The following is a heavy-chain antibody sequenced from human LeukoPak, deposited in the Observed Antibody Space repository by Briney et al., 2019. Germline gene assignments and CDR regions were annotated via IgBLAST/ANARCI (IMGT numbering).Heavy chain of an antibody. CDR1: GGSFSGCY. CDR3: ARFSVVVAATRTRYNWFDP. D-gene: IGHD2-15*01. CDR2: INHSGST. Sequence: PSETLSLACDVYGGSFSGCYWSWIRQPPGKGLEWIGEINHSGSTNYNPSLKSRVTISVDTSTNLFSLKLSSVTAADTAVYYCARFSVVVAATRTRYNWFDPWGQGTLVTVSS. J-gene: IGHJ5*02. V-gene: IGHV4-34*01.